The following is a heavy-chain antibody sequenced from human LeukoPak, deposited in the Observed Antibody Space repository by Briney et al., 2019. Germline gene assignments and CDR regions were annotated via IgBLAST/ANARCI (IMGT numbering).Heavy chain of an antibody. D-gene: IGHD1-1*01. CDR1: GFTFSSYA. CDR3: AKDRVRNSWKDY. V-gene: IGHV3-23*01. J-gene: IGHJ4*02. CDR2: ISGSGGST. Sequence: PGGSLRLSCAASGFTFSSYAMSWVRQAPGKGLEWVSAISGSGGSTYYADSVKGRFTISRDNSKNTLYRQMNSLRAEDTAVYYCAKDRVRNSWKDYWGQGTLVTVSS.